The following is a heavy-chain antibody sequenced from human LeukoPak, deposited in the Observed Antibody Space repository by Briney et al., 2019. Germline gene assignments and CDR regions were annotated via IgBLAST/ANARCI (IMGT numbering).Heavy chain of an antibody. CDR1: GFTFSSFA. Sequence: GGSLRLSCAASGFTFSSFAMTWVRQAPGKGLEWVSGFDGNGPNTYYADSVKGRFTISRDNSKNTLYLQMNSLRAEDTAVYYCATGIAVAGTYDYYYYGMDVWGQGTTVTVSS. J-gene: IGHJ6*02. D-gene: IGHD6-19*01. CDR3: ATGIAVAGTYDYYYYGMDV. CDR2: FDGNGPNT. V-gene: IGHV3-23*01.